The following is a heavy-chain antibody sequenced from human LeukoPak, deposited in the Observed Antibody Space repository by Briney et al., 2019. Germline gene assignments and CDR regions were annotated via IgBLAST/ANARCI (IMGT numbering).Heavy chain of an antibody. V-gene: IGHV1-3*03. CDR2: INAGNGNT. D-gene: IGHD3-22*01. J-gene: IGHJ5*02. Sequence: ASVKVSCKASGYTFTSYAMHWVRQAPGQRLEWMGWINAGNGNTKYSQEFQGRVTITRDTSASTAYMELSSLRSEDMAVYYCARSAYYYDSSGYYSNWFDPWGQGTLVTVSS. CDR3: ARSAYYYDSSGYYSNWFDP. CDR1: GYTFTSYA.